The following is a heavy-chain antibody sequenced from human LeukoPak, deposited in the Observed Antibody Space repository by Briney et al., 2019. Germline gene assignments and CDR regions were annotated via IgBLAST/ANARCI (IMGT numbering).Heavy chain of an antibody. J-gene: IGHJ4*02. D-gene: IGHD5-12*01. V-gene: IGHV3-11*04. Sequence: PGGSLRLSCAASGFTFSDYYMSWIRQAPGKGLEWVSYISSSGSTIYYANSVKGRFTISRDNAKNSLYLQMNSLRAEDTAVYYCARDLSYSGYDSDYWGQGTLVTVSS. CDR3: ARDLSYSGYDSDY. CDR1: GFTFSDYY. CDR2: ISSSGSTI.